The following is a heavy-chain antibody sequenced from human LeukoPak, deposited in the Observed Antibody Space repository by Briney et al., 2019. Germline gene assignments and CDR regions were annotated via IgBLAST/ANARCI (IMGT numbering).Heavy chain of an antibody. CDR1: GGSISSYY. V-gene: IGHV4-59*12. D-gene: IGHD2-15*01. CDR3: ARDGCGGSCFHYYYYYMDV. CDR2: IYYSGST. J-gene: IGHJ6*03. Sequence: SETLSLTCTVSGGSISSYYWSWIRQAPGKGLEWIGYIYYSGSTNYKPSLKSRVTISVATSKNQFSLKLSSVTAADTAVYYCARDGCGGSCFHYYYYYMDVWGKGTTVTISS.